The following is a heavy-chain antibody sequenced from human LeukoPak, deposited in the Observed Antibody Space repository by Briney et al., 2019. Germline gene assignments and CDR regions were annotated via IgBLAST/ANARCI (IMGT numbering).Heavy chain of an antibody. CDR2: ISSNGGTT. D-gene: IGHD1-26*01. J-gene: IGHJ4*02. CDR1: GFTFSTYA. V-gene: IGHV3-64*03. CDR3: AKRGGWYFDY. Sequence: PGGSLRLSCSASGFTFSTYAMHWVRQAPGKGLEPVSAISSNGGTTEYAESVKGRFTISRDNSKNTLYLQMSSLTSEDTALYYCAKRGGWYFDYWGQGTLVTVSS.